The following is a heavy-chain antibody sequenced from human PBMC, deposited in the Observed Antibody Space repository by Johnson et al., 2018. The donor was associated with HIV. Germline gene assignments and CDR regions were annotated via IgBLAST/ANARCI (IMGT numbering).Heavy chain of an antibody. Sequence: VQLVESGGGLVQPGGSLRLSCAASGFTFSSYAMSWVRQAPGKGLEWVSAISGSGGSTYYADSVKGRFTISRDNSKNSLYLQMNSLRAEDTALYYCARRSGTWDAFDIWGQGTMVTVSS. CDR3: ARRSGTWDAFDI. CDR1: GFTFSSYA. V-gene: IGHV3-23*04. D-gene: IGHD1-26*01. CDR2: ISGSGGST. J-gene: IGHJ3*02.